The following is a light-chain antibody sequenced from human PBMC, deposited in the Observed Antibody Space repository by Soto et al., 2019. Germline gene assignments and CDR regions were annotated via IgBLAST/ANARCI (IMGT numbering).Light chain of an antibody. J-gene: IGLJ3*02. Sequence: QTVVTQEPSFSVSPGRTVTLTCGLSSGSVSTTNYPSWYQQTPGQAPRTLIYSSNTRSSGVPDRFSGSILGNKAALTITGAQADDESYYYCVLYMGSGIWVFGGGTKVTVL. CDR3: VLYMGSGIWV. CDR1: SGSVSTTNY. CDR2: SSN. V-gene: IGLV8-61*01.